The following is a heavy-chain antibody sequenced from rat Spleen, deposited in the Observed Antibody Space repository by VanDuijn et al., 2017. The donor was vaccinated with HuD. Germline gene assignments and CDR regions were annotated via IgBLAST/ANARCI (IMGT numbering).Heavy chain of an antibody. J-gene: IGHJ4*01. D-gene: IGHD4-3*01. CDR1: GFTFSDYY. CDR3: ARSSSGYYVMDA. CDR2: ISYDGSST. V-gene: IGHV5-29*01. Sequence: EVQLVESDGGLVQPGRSLKLSCAASGFTFSDYYMAWVRQAPTKGLEWVATISYDGSSTYYRDSVKGRFTISRDNAKSTLYLQMDSLRSEDTASYYCARSSSGYYVMDAWGQGASVTVSS.